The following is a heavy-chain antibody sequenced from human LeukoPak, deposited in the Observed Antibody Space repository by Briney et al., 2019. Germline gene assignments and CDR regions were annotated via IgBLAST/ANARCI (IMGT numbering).Heavy chain of an antibody. CDR2: IYYRGNT. CDR3: ARHADIAAYREGLDV. D-gene: IGHD2-15*01. CDR1: GGSISGYF. Sequence: SETLSLTCTVSGGSISGYFWSWIRQPPGEGLEGIGYIYYRGNTIYNLSLKRRATISVDTSKNLFSLELTSVTAADTAVYYCARHADIAAYREGLDVWGKGTTVTVSS. V-gene: IGHV4-59*01. J-gene: IGHJ6*04.